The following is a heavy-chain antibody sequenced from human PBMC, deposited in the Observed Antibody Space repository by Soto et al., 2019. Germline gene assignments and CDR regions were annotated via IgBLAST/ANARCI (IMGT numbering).Heavy chain of an antibody. V-gene: IGHV3-21*01. CDR2: ISSSSSYI. D-gene: IGHD2-15*01. CDR1: GFTFSSYS. Sequence: GGSLRLSCAASGFTFSSYSMNWVRQAPGKGLEWVSSISSSSSYIYYADSVKGRFTISRDNAKNSLYLQMNSLRAEDTAVYYCARGRRAAKQTSFDYWGQGTLVTVSS. CDR3: ARGRRAAKQTSFDY. J-gene: IGHJ4*02.